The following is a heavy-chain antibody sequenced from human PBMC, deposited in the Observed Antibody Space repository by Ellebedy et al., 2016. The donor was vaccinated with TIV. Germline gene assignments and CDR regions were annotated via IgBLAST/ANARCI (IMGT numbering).Heavy chain of an antibody. CDR2: FHHNWGH. J-gene: IGHJ5*02. V-gene: IGHV4-38-2*02. Sequence: MPSETLSLTCTVSGHFINSGDYWGWIRQSPQKGLEWIGSFHHNWGHYYNPSLKSRVTMSADTSNNQFSLRLSSVTAADTAVYYGARPQLGRSGGSRFDPWGQGILVTVSS. D-gene: IGHD2-15*01. CDR3: ARPQLGRSGGSRFDP. CDR1: GHFINSGDY.